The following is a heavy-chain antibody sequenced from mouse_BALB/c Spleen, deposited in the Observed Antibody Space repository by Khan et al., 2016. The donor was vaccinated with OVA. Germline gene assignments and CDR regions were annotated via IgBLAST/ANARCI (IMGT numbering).Heavy chain of an antibody. CDR3: ARGNYYGSTSWFGY. CDR1: GYSFTDYY. CDR2: IYPGSGNT. J-gene: IGHJ3*01. Sequence: QVQLQQSGPELVKPGASVKISCKASGYSFTDYYMNWVKQKPGQGLEWIGWIYPGSGNTKYNENFKGKATLTVDTSSSTAYMQLTSLTSEDTAAYFCARGNYYGSTSWFGYWGQGTLVTVST. V-gene: IGHV1-84*02. D-gene: IGHD1-1*01.